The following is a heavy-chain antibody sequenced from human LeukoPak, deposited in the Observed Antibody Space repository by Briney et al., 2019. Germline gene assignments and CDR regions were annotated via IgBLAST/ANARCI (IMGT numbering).Heavy chain of an antibody. CDR2: ISYDGSNK. D-gene: IGHD6-13*01. Sequence: GRSLRLSCAAYGFTFSSYGMHWVRQAPGKGLEWVAVISYDGSNKYYADSVKGRFTISRDNSKNTLYLQMNSLRAEDPAVYYCAKLGIAAASTQDAFDIWGQGTMVTVSS. CDR3: AKLGIAAASTQDAFDI. V-gene: IGHV3-30*18. CDR1: GFTFSSYG. J-gene: IGHJ3*02.